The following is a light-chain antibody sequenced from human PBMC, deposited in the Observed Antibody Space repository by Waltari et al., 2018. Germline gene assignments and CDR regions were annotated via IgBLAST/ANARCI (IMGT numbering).Light chain of an antibody. CDR1: QSVSRN. Sequence: ETVMTQSPATLFVSPGERATLSCRASQSVSRNLAWYQQKPGQAPRPLIYDASTRATGIPARFSGSGSDIEFTLTISSLQSEDSAVYYCHQYNNWRPWTFGQGTKVEIK. V-gene: IGKV3-15*01. CDR3: HQYNNWRPWT. CDR2: DAS. J-gene: IGKJ1*01.